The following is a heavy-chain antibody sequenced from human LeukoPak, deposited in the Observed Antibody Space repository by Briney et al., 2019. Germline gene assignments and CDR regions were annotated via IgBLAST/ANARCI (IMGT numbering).Heavy chain of an antibody. CDR3: ARDGGLEGYAPFDY. Sequence: PSETLSLTWTVSGGSISSYYWSWIRQPPGKGLEWIGYIYYSGSTNYNPSLKSRVTISVDTSKNQFSLKLSSVTAADTAVYYCARDGGLEGYAPFDYWGQGTLVTVSS. V-gene: IGHV4-59*01. CDR1: GGSISSYY. D-gene: IGHD3-16*01. J-gene: IGHJ4*02. CDR2: IYYSGST.